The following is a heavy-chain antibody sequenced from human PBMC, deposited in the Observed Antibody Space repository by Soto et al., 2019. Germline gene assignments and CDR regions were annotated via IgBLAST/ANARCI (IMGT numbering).Heavy chain of an antibody. CDR3: ARGEGYCSGGSCYSWTYRAFDI. CDR2: INHSGST. J-gene: IGHJ3*02. V-gene: IGHV4-34*01. CDR1: GGSFSGYY. Sequence: QVQLQQWGAGLLKPSETLSLTCAVYGGSFSGYYWSWIRQPPGKGLEWIGEINHSGSTNYNPSLKSRVTISVDTSKNQFSLKLSSVTAADTAVYYCARGEGYCSGGSCYSWTYRAFDIWGQGTMVTVSS. D-gene: IGHD2-15*01.